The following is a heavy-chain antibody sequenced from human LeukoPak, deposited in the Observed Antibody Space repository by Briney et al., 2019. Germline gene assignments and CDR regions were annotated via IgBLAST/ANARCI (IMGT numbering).Heavy chain of an antibody. CDR1: GGSFSGYY. Sequence: SETLSLTCAVSGGSFSGYYWSWIRQPPGKGLEWIGEINHSGSTNYNPSLKSRVTISVDTSKNQFSLKLSSVTAADTAVYYCARYLEKIDYWGQGTLVTVSS. V-gene: IGHV4-34*01. D-gene: IGHD1-1*01. CDR3: ARYLEKIDY. CDR2: INHSGST. J-gene: IGHJ4*02.